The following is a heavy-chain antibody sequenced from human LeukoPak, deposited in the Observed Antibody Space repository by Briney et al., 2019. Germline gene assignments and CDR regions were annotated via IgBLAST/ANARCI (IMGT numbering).Heavy chain of an antibody. V-gene: IGHV4-34*01. J-gene: IGHJ4*02. CDR1: GGSFSGYY. D-gene: IGHD6-13*01. CDR3: ARGRRVAAAGFDY. CDR2: INHSGST. Sequence: PSETLSLTCAVYGGSFSGYYWSWIRQPPGKGLEWIGEINHSGSTNYNPSLKSRVTISVDTSKNQFSLKLSSVTAADTAVYCCARGRRVAAAGFDYWGQGTLVTVSS.